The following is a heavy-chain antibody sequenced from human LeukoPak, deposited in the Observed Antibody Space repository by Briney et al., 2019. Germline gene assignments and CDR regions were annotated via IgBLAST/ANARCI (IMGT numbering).Heavy chain of an antibody. Sequence: SETLSLTFTVSGASISSTGSYWSWIRQHPEKGLEWIGYIFYSGSTYYNPSLKSRLTMSLDTSKNQFSLNLTSVTAADTAVYYCVRGEYYYDYWGQGTLITVSS. D-gene: IGHD2/OR15-2a*01. CDR3: VRGEYYYDY. CDR2: IFYSGST. V-gene: IGHV4-31*03. J-gene: IGHJ4*02. CDR1: GASISSTGSY.